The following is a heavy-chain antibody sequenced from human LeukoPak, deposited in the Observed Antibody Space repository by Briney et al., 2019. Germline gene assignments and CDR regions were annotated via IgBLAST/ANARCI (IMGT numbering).Heavy chain of an antibody. CDR2: INPNTGVT. Sequence: GASVNVSCKSSGYTFTVYYIHWVRQAPGQGLEWMGLINPNTGVTNYAQKFQGRVTMTRDASVSTAYMELSSLNSGDTDVYYCARGIVSYRLDVWGKGTTVTVSS. CDR1: GYTFTVYY. CDR3: ARGIVSYRLDV. J-gene: IGHJ6*03. D-gene: IGHD3-22*01. V-gene: IGHV1-2*02.